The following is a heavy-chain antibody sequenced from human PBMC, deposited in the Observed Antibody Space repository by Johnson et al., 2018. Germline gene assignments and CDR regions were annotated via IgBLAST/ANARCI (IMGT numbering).Heavy chain of an antibody. V-gene: IGHV3-49*03. Sequence: VQLVESGGGVVQPGRSXRLSCTASGFTFSDYALSWYRQAPGKGLEWVGFIRPKVYGGTTEYAAAVEDRFIISRDDSKNIAYLQINSLKTEDTAFYYCTRDDYGGKDDAFDIWGQVTIVTVSS. J-gene: IGHJ3*02. CDR2: IRPKVYGGTT. CDR1: GFTFSDYA. CDR3: TRDDYGGKDDAFDI. D-gene: IGHD4-23*01.